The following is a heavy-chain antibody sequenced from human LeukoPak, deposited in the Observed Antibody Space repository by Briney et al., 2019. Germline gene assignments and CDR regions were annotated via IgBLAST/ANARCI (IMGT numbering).Heavy chain of an antibody. CDR2: ISANDGKI. CDR3: ARELHVERDDY. CDR1: GFVFTGYG. Sequence: ASVKVSCKASGFVFTGYGSTWVRQAPGQGLEWMGWISANDGKIHYSERHQGRVTMSTDTVTSTVYMEVRSLRSDDTAVYYCARELHVERDDYWGQGTLVTVSS. V-gene: IGHV1-18*01. J-gene: IGHJ4*02. D-gene: IGHD1-1*01.